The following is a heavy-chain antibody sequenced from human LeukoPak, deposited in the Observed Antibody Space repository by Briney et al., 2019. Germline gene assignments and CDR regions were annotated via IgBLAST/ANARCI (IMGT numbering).Heavy chain of an antibody. Sequence: SETLSLTCTVSGGSISSSSYYWGWIRQPPGKGLEWIGSIYYSGSTYYNPSLKSRVTISVDTSKNQFSLKLSSVTAADTAVYYCARDPGTVTPWWFDPWGQGTLVTVSS. CDR1: GGSISSSSYY. CDR3: ARDPGTVTPWWFDP. CDR2: IYYSGST. V-gene: IGHV4-39*07. J-gene: IGHJ5*02. D-gene: IGHD4-17*01.